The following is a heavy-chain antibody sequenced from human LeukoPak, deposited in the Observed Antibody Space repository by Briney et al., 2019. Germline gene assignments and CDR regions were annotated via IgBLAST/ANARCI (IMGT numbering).Heavy chain of an antibody. Sequence: PGGSLRLSCAASGFTFSSYAMNWVRQAPGKGLEWVANIKQDGSEKYYVDSVKGRFTISRDNAKNSLYLQMNSLRAEDTAVYYCAREGFYDYVWGSYRSSHAFDIWGQGTMATVSS. CDR1: GFTFSSYA. J-gene: IGHJ3*02. V-gene: IGHV3-7*05. D-gene: IGHD3-16*02. CDR2: IKQDGSEK. CDR3: AREGFYDYVWGSYRSSHAFDI.